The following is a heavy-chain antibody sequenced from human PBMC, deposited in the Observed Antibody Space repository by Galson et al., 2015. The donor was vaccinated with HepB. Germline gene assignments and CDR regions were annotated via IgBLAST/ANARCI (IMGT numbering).Heavy chain of an antibody. V-gene: IGHV1-58*02. CDR2: IVVGSGNT. CDR3: ARLAGDDGFDV. J-gene: IGHJ3*01. Sequence: SVKVSCKASGCTFISSAMQWVRQARGQRPEWIGWIVVGSGNTNYAQKFQGRVTITRDTSINTAYLEWSNLKASDTAIYYCARLAGDDGFDVWGQGIMVTVSS. CDR1: GCTFISSA.